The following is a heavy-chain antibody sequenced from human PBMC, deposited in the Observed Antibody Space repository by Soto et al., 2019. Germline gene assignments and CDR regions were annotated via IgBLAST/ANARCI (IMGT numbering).Heavy chain of an antibody. V-gene: IGHV3-74*01. Sequence: GGSLRLSCAASGFTFSNFWMHWVRQAPGKGLIWVAHIHSDGGNTSYADFVKGRFTISRDNAKNTLYLQVNSLGAEDTAMYYCIRDFGEVGSTAAFDIWGQGTMLTVSS. D-gene: IGHD1-26*01. CDR3: IRDFGEVGSTAAFDI. CDR2: IHSDGGNT. J-gene: IGHJ3*02. CDR1: GFTFSNFW.